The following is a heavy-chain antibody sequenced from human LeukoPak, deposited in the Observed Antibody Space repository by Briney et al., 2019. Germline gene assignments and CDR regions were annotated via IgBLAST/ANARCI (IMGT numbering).Heavy chain of an antibody. Sequence: GGSLRLSCETSGFTFSGYGMHWVRQAPGKGLEWVAVIWHNGNKKYYADSVKGRFTISRDNSKNTLYLQMNSLRAEDTAVYYCAKDLVYLGYCSSTSCYAYVFDIWGQGTMVTVSS. CDR2: IWHNGNKK. V-gene: IGHV3-30*02. D-gene: IGHD2-2*01. CDR3: AKDLVYLGYCSSTSCYAYVFDI. CDR1: GFTFSGYG. J-gene: IGHJ3*02.